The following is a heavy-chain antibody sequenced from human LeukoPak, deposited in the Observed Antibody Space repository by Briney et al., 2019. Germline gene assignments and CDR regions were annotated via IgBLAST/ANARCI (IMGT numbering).Heavy chain of an antibody. CDR3: ARGLLIAAARTNWFDP. J-gene: IGHJ5*02. V-gene: IGHV4-39*07. D-gene: IGHD6-13*01. CDR1: GGSISSSSYY. Sequence: SGTLSLTCTVSGGSISSSSYYWGWIRQPPGKGLEWIGSIYYSGRTYYNPSLKSRVTISVDTSKNQFSLKLSSVTAADTAVYYCARGLLIAAARTNWFDPWGQGTLVTVSS. CDR2: IYYSGRT.